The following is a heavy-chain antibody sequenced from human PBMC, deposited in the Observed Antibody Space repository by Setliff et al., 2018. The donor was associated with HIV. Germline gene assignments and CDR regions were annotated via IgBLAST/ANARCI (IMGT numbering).Heavy chain of an antibody. J-gene: IGHJ4*02. D-gene: IGHD7-27*01. Sequence: ASVKVSCKASGYTFIDYFIHWVRQAPGQGPEWMGWISPYDLSERTSQRFRGRVTMTRDTSINTAYLDLSGLTSDDTAVYYCARQFSNSFDSWGQGTLVTSPQ. V-gene: IGHV1-2*02. CDR1: GYTFIDYF. CDR3: ARQFSNSFDS. CDR2: ISPYDLSE.